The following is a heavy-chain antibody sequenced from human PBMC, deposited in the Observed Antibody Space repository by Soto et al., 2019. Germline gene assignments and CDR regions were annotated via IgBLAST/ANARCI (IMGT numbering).Heavy chain of an antibody. J-gene: IGHJ3*02. Sequence: GGSXRLSCVFFGFTFSMTCLRRAPGKGLEWVSRISNDGSSAYYSDSVKGRLTISRDNSKKIMYLQMNSLRAEETAVSYCDKSKDDFDIWGQGTMVTVSS. CDR2: ISNDGSSA. CDR1: GFTFS. CDR3: DKSKDDFDI. V-gene: IGHV3-23*01.